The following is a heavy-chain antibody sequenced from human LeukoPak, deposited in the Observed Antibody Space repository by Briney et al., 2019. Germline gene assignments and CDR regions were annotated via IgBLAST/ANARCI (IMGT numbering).Heavy chain of an antibody. CDR1: GFTFSSYS. CDR3: ARVFTYYYDSSGPKTWYFDL. Sequence: GGSLRLSCAASGFTFSSYSMNWVRQAPGKGLEWVSSISSSSSYIYYADSVKGRFTISRDNAKNSLYLQMNSLRAEDTAVYYCARVFTYYYDSSGPKTWYFDLWGRGTLVTVSS. V-gene: IGHV3-21*04. D-gene: IGHD3-22*01. CDR2: ISSSSSYI. J-gene: IGHJ2*01.